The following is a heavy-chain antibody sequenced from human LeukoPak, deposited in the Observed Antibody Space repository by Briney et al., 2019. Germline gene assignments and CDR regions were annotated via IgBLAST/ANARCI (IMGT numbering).Heavy chain of an antibody. D-gene: IGHD1-14*01. CDR1: GDSISTYY. J-gene: IGHJ5*02. V-gene: IGHV4-59*12. Sequence: SETLSLTCIVSGDSISTYYWSWIRQSPGKGMEWIGYSFYTGTTNYNPSLQSRLTMSLDTSKKQFSLKLTSVTAADTAVYYCARDLTEGRPFDPWGQGTLVTVSS. CDR2: SFYTGTT. CDR3: ARDLTEGRPFDP.